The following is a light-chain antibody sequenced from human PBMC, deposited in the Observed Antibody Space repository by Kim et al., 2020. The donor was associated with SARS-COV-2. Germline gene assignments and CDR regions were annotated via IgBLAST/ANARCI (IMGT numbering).Light chain of an antibody. Sequence: SYELTQPPSVSVSPGQTASITCSGDKLGDKYSCWYQQKSGQSPVLVIYQDTKRPSGIPERFSGSNSGNTATLTISETQAMDEADYYCQAWDSSTSYVFET. J-gene: IGLJ1*01. CDR3: QAWDSSTSYV. CDR2: QDT. CDR1: KLGDKY. V-gene: IGLV3-1*01.